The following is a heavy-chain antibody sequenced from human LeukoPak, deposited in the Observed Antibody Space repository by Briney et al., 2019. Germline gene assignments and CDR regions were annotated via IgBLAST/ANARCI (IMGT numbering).Heavy chain of an antibody. Sequence: SQALSLTCAISGDSVSRDTAAWNWVRQSPSRGLEWLGRTYYRSKWYNDYAVSVKSRITINPDTSKNQFSLQLNSVTPEDTAVYYCARDRGGSSWYYFDNWGQGSLVTVSS. CDR1: GDSVSRDTAA. J-gene: IGHJ4*02. D-gene: IGHD6-13*01. CDR3: ARDRGGSSWYYFDN. CDR2: TYYRSKWYN. V-gene: IGHV6-1*01.